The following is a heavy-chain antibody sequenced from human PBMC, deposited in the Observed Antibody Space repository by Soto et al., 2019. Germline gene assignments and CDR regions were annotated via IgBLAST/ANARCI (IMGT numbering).Heavy chain of an antibody. V-gene: IGHV3-30*18. D-gene: IGHD1-26*01. CDR2: ISYEGSNK. CDR1: GFTFSSYG. CDR3: ANSQWELLGSPDY. J-gene: IGHJ4*02. Sequence: QVQLVESGGGVVQPGRSLRLSCAASGFTFSSYGMHWVRQAPGKGLEWVAVISYEGSNKYYADSVKGRFTISSDDSKNTLYLQINSLRAEDTAVYYCANSQWELLGSPDYWGQGTLVTVSS.